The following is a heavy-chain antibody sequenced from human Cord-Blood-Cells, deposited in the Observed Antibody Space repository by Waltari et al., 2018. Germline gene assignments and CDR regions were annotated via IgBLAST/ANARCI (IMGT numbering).Heavy chain of an antibody. CDR2: IYSGGST. CDR1: GFTVSSNN. CDR3: ARDPEYGDDY. V-gene: IGHV3-66*01. Sequence: EGQLVESGGGLVQPGGSMRLPCASSGFTVSSNNMSWVRQAPGKGLERASVIYSGGSTYYADTVKGRFTVSRDNAKGAVDLQMISRRAEDTAVYCCARDPEYGDDYWGQGTLVTDSS. J-gene: IGHJ4*02. D-gene: IGHD4-17*01.